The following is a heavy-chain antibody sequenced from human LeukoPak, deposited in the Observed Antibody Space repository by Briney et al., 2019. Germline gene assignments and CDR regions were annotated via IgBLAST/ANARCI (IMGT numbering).Heavy chain of an antibody. J-gene: IGHJ4*02. CDR3: ARGDGAAAPDDY. Sequence: SETLSLTCTVSGGSITSYYWTWIRQPPGKGLEWIGYIYDSGSTNYNPSLKSRVTISVDTSKNQFSLKLSSVTAADTAVYYCARGDGAAAPDDYWGQGALVTVSS. CDR1: GGSITSYY. V-gene: IGHV4-59*01. D-gene: IGHD6-13*01. CDR2: IYDSGST.